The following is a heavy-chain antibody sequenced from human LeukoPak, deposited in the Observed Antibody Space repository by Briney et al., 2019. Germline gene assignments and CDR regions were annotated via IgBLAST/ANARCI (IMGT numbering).Heavy chain of an antibody. CDR2: INPSGGST. CDR3: ARELGSEYYDSSGYYSD. D-gene: IGHD3-22*01. V-gene: IGHV1-46*01. Sequence: ASVKVSCKASGYTFTSYSIHWVRQAPGQGLKWLGIINPSGGSTTYAQKFQGRVTMTRDTSTSTVYMELSSLRSEDTAVYYCARELGSEYYDSSGYYSDWGQGTLVTVSS. J-gene: IGHJ4*02. CDR1: GYTFTSYS.